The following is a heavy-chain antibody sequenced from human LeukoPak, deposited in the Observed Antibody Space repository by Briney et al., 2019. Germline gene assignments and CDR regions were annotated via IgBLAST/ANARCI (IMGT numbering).Heavy chain of an antibody. Sequence: GGSLRLSCAASGFTFSSYSMNWVRQAPGKGLEWVSSISSSSSYIYYADSVKGRFTISRDNAKNSLYLQMNSLRADDTAVYYCASPPVGFCTGGTCYSTDYWGQGTLVTVSS. J-gene: IGHJ4*02. D-gene: IGHD2-15*01. CDR1: GFTFSSYS. CDR3: ASPPVGFCTGGTCYSTDY. CDR2: ISSSSSYI. V-gene: IGHV3-21*04.